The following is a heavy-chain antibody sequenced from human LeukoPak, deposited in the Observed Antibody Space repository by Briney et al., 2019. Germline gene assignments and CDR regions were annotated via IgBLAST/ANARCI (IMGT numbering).Heavy chain of an antibody. CDR2: IKQEGSEK. Sequence: PGGSLRLSSAPSVLTPSRYWMSSVRPAPGRGLERVANIKQEGSEKSYAGPVKGRSTFSRDNAKTSLYLQMTTLRAETPPGYYVARDIIQAAAEDYWGQGTLLTVSS. V-gene: IGHV3-7*01. CDR3: ARDIIQAAAEDY. J-gene: IGHJ4*02. D-gene: IGHD6-13*01. CDR1: VLTPSRYW.